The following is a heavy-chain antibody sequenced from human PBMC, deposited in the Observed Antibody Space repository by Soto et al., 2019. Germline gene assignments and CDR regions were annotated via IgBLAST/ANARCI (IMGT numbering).Heavy chain of an antibody. CDR1: GFTFSSYG. Sequence: QVQLVESGGGVVQPGRSLRLSCAASGFTFSSYGMHWVRQAPGKGLEWVAVISYDGSNKYYADSVKGRFTISRDNSKNTLYLQMSSLRAEDTAVYYCAKEYGSSSLSPDFDYWGQGTLVTVSS. J-gene: IGHJ4*02. D-gene: IGHD6-13*01. CDR2: ISYDGSNK. CDR3: AKEYGSSSLSPDFDY. V-gene: IGHV3-30*18.